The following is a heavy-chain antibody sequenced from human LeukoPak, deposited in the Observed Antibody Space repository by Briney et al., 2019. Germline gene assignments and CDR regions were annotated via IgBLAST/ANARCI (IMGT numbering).Heavy chain of an antibody. CDR3: VTGVIIAVTGNDY. D-gene: IGHD3-10*01. J-gene: IGHJ4*02. Sequence: GGSLRLSCAASGFILSSYAMHWVRQAPGKGLEWVGRIRSKTHGEAIDYAAPVRGRFTISRDDSKNTLYLQLNSLKTEDTAVYYCVTGVIIAVTGNDYWGQGSLVTVSS. V-gene: IGHV3-15*07. CDR1: GFILSSYA. CDR2: IRSKTHGEAI.